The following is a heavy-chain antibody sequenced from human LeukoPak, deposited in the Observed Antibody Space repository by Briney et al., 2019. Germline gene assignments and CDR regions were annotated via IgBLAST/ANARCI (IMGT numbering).Heavy chain of an antibody. CDR3: AKGFYYDSSGSSVKGYYFDF. V-gene: IGHV3-30*18. CDR2: ISYDGSNK. D-gene: IGHD3-22*01. Sequence: GGSLRLSCAASGFTFSSYGMHWVRQAPGKGLEWVAVISYDGSNKYYADSVKGRFTISRDNSKNTVYLQMNSLRAEDTAEYYCAKGFYYDSSGSSVKGYYFDFWGQGTLVTVSS. J-gene: IGHJ4*02. CDR1: GFTFSSYG.